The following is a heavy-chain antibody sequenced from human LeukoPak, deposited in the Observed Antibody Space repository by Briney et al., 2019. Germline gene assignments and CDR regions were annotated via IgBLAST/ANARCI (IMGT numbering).Heavy chain of an antibody. J-gene: IGHJ4*02. CDR2: FDPEDGET. CDR3: ATGPPDSGSYSFNVDY. Sequence: GASVKVSCKVSGYTLTELSMHWVRQAPGKGLEWMGGFDPEDGETIYAQKFQGRVTMTEDTSTDTAYMELSSLRSEDTAVYYCATGPPDSGSYSFNVDYWGQGTLVTVSS. D-gene: IGHD1-26*01. V-gene: IGHV1-24*01. CDR1: GYTLTELS.